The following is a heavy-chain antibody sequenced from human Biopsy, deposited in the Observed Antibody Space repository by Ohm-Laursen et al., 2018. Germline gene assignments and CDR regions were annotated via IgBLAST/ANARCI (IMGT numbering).Heavy chain of an antibody. J-gene: IGHJ5*02. CDR1: GDTFSSYE. CDR3: ARGDYFDSNGYFWFDP. CDR2: INPSGGST. V-gene: IGHV1-46*01. D-gene: IGHD3-22*01. Sequence: ASVKVSCKAAGDTFSSYEINWFRQAPGEGLEWMGKINPSGGSTSYAQKFQGRVTMTRDTSTTTVYMELSSLRSEDTAVYYCARGDYFDSNGYFWFDPWGQGTLVTVSS.